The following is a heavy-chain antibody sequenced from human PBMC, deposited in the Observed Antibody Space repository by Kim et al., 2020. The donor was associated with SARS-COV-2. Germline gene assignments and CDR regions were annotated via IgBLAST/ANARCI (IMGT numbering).Heavy chain of an antibody. J-gene: IGHJ4*02. CDR1: GFTFGNYV. CDR2: ISGSGDT. V-gene: IGHV3-23*01. Sequence: GGSLRLSCAASGFTFGNYVMNWVRQAPGKGLQWVSGISGSGDTYYADSVKGRFTISRDNSKKTLYLQMNSLRVEDTAVYYCATDRSGRTVTNFDYWGQGTLVTVSS. CDR3: ATDRSGRTVTNFDY. D-gene: IGHD4-17*01.